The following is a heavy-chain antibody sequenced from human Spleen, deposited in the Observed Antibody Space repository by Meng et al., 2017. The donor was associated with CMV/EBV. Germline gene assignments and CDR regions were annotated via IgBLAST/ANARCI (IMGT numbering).Heavy chain of an antibody. CDR3: ARAGYDFWSGGMDV. V-gene: IGHV3-21*01. Sequence: GESLKISCAASGFTFSSYSMNWVRQAPGKGLEWVSSISSSSSYIYYADSVKGRFTISRDNSKNTLYLQINSLRAEDTAVYYCARAGYDFWSGGMDVWGQGTTVTVSS. J-gene: IGHJ6*02. D-gene: IGHD3-3*01. CDR2: ISSSSSYI. CDR1: GFTFSSYS.